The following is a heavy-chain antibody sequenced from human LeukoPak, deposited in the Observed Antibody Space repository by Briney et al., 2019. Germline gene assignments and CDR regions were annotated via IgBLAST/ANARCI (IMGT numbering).Heavy chain of an antibody. CDR3: ARLYYYDSSGYRGDAFDI. V-gene: IGHV5-51*01. CDR2: IYPGDSDT. Sequence: GASLKISCQGSGYSFTSYWIGWVRQMPGKGLEWMGIIYPGDSDTRYSPSFQGQVTISADKSISTAYLQWSSLKASDTAMYYCARLYYYDSSGYRGDAFDIWGQGTMVTVSS. CDR1: GYSFTSYW. D-gene: IGHD3-22*01. J-gene: IGHJ3*02.